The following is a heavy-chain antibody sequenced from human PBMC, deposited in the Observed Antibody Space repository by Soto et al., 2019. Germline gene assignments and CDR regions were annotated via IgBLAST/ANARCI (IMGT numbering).Heavy chain of an antibody. J-gene: IGHJ1*01. CDR2: ISGSGGST. CDR1: GFTFSSYA. Sequence: EVQLLESGGGLVQPGGSLRLSCAASGFTFSSYAMSWVRQAPGKGLEWVSAISGSGGSTYYADSVKGRFTISRDNSKNTLYLQMNSLRAEDTAVYYCAKDTESVYYDSSGYREGPTGYFQHWGQGTLVTVSS. V-gene: IGHV3-23*01. CDR3: AKDTESVYYDSSGYREGPTGYFQH. D-gene: IGHD3-22*01.